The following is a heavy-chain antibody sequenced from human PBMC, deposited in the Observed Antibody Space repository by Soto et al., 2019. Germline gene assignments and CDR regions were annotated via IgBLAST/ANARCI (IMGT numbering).Heavy chain of an antibody. Sequence: SETLSLTCTVSSGSVSTYYWSWIRQPAGKGLEWIGRIFINGNTNYNPSLRSRVTMSVDTPKGQFSLNLTSVTAADTAVYFCARSGGSYNFDSWGQGILVTVSS. CDR3: ARSGGSYNFDS. J-gene: IGHJ4*02. CDR1: SGSVSTYY. V-gene: IGHV4-4*07. D-gene: IGHD1-26*01. CDR2: IFINGNT.